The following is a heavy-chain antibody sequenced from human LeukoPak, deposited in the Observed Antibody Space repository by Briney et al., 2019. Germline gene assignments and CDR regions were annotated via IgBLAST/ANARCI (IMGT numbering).Heavy chain of an antibody. CDR1: GGSISSYY. D-gene: IGHD3-10*01. J-gene: IGHJ6*02. Sequence: SETLSLTCTVSGGSISSYYWSWIRQPAGKGLEWIGRIYTSGSTNYNPSLKSRVTMSVDTSKNQFSLKLSSVTAAATAVYSCARISMVRGVITTKYYSGMDVWGQGTTVTVSS. CDR2: IYTSGST. V-gene: IGHV4-4*07. CDR3: ARISMVRGVITTKYYSGMDV.